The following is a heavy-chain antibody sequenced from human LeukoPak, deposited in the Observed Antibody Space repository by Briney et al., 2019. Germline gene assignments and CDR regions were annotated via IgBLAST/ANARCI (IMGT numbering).Heavy chain of an antibody. CDR3: ARAVVEVRGVSYYYMDV. CDR1: GYSFTNYW. V-gene: IGHV5-51*01. D-gene: IGHD3-10*01. J-gene: IGHJ6*03. CDR2: VYPGDSDT. Sequence: GEPLKISCKGSGYSFTNYWIGWVRQMPGKGLEWMGIVYPGDSDTRYSPSFQGQVTISADKSISTAYLQWSSLKASDTAMYYCARAVVEVRGVSYYYMDVWGKGTTVTISS.